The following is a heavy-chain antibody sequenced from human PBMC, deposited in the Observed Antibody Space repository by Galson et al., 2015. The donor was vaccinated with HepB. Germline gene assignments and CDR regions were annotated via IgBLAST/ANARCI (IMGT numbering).Heavy chain of an antibody. J-gene: IGHJ4*02. Sequence: PALVKPTQTLTLTCTFSGFSLRVSGMGVGWIRQPPGKALEWLAFINWNDDKRYNPSLKNRLTIIKDTFKNQVVLRMTNMDPADTATYYCARSLGLAGPYFDYWGQGSPITVSS. D-gene: IGHD3/OR15-3a*01. CDR2: INWNDDK. V-gene: IGHV2-5*01. CDR3: ARSLGLAGPYFDY. CDR1: GFSLRVSGMG.